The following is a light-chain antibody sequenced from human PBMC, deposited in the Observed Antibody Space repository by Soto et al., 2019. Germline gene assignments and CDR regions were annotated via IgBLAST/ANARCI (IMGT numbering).Light chain of an antibody. J-gene: IGKJ1*01. CDR1: QSVSSSY. V-gene: IGKV3-20*01. CDR2: GAS. CDR3: QQDGSSPQT. Sequence: EIVLTQSPGTLSLYPGERATLSCRASQSVSSSYLAWYQQKPGQAPRLLIYGASRRATGIPDRFSGSGSGTDFTLTISRLEPEDFAVYYCQQDGSSPQTFGQGTKV.